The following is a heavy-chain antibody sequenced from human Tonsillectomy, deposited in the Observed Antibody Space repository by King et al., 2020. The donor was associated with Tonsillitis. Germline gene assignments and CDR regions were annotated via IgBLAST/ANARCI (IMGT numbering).Heavy chain of an antibody. Sequence: VQLQESGPGLVKPSETLSLTCTVSGGSISSYYWSWIRQPPGKGLEWIGYIYYSGSTNYNPSLKSRVTISVDTSKNQFSLKLSSVTAADTAVYCCARHSYIPDYFDYWGQGTLVTVSS. CDR1: GGSISSYY. V-gene: IGHV4-59*08. CDR2: IYYSGST. CDR3: ARHSYIPDYFDY. J-gene: IGHJ4*02. D-gene: IGHD1-14*01.